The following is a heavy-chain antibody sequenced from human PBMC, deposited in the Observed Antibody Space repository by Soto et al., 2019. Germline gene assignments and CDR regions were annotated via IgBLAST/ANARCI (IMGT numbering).Heavy chain of an antibody. J-gene: IGHJ4*02. CDR3: ARAGYYPCDY. CDR2: ISSSSSYT. V-gene: IGHV3-21*01. Sequence: PGGSLRLSCAASGFPFSRYSMNWVRQAPGKGLEWVSSISSSSSYTYYADSVKGRFTISRDNAKDSLYLQMNSLRAEDTAVYCCARAGYYPCDYWGQGTRVTVAS. D-gene: IGHD3-22*01. CDR1: GFPFSRYS.